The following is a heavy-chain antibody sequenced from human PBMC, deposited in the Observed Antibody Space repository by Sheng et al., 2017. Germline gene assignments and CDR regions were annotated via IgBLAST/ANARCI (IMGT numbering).Heavy chain of an antibody. J-gene: IGHJ6*02. CDR2: TIPLFGTS. CDR1: GGTFTSYA. D-gene: IGHD4-17*01. CDR3: ARATVTTLTLYYYYGMDV. V-gene: IGHV1-69*01. Sequence: QVQLVQSGAEVKKPGSSVKVSCKVSGGTFTSYAISWVRQAPGQGLEWMGVTIPLFGTSNYAQRFQDRVTIVADESTRTAYMELISLTSEDTAVYYCARATVTTLTLYYYYGMDVWGQGP.